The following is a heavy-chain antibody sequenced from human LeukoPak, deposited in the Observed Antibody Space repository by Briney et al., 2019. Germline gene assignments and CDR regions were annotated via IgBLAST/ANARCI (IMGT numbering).Heavy chain of an antibody. D-gene: IGHD3-16*01. J-gene: IGHJ4*02. Sequence: GGSLRLSCAASGFTFSSYGMHWVRQAPGKGLQWVAAIWYDGSNKYYADSVKGRFTISRDNSKNTVHLQMNSLRDEDTAVYYCARDLGLEFDCWGQGTLVTVSS. CDR3: ARDLGLEFDC. CDR1: GFTFSSYG. CDR2: IWYDGSNK. V-gene: IGHV3-33*01.